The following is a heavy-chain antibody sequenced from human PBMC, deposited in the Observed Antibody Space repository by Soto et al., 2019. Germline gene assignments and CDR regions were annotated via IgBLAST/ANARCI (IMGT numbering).Heavy chain of an antibody. D-gene: IGHD2-21*01. V-gene: IGHV3-30*18. Sequence: GGSLRLSCAASGFTFSSYGMHWVRQVPGKVLEWVAVISYDGSNKYYADSVKGRFTISRDNSKNTLYLQMNSLRAEDTAVYYCAKPHSRTNYYYYMDVWGKGTTVTVSS. CDR2: ISYDGSNK. J-gene: IGHJ6*03. CDR3: AKPHSRTNYYYYMDV. CDR1: GFTFSSYG.